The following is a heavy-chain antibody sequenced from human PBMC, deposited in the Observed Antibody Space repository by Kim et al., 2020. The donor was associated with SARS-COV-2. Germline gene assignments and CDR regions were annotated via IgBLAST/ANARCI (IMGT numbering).Heavy chain of an antibody. CDR1: GYTLTELS. J-gene: IGHJ6*02. V-gene: IGHV1-24*01. CDR3: ATGSITIFGVVPRYGMDV. Sequence: ASVKVSCKVSGYTLTELSMHWVRQAPGKGLEWMGGFDPEDGETIYAQKFQGRVTMTEVTSTDTAYMELSSLRSEDTAVYYCATGSITIFGVVPRYGMDVWGQGTTVTVSS. CDR2: FDPEDGET. D-gene: IGHD3-3*01.